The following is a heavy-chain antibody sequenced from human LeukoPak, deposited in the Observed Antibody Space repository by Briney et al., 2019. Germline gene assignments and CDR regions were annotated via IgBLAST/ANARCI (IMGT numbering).Heavy chain of an antibody. CDR2: IYPGDSDT. Sequence: GESLKISCKGSGYSFTSYWIGWVRPMPGKGLECMGIIYPGDSDTRYSPSFQGQVTISADKSISTAYLQWSSLKASDTAMYYRANFHYYDSSAYYYYFDYWGQGTLVTVSS. V-gene: IGHV5-51*01. D-gene: IGHD3-22*01. CDR3: ANFHYYDSSAYYYYFDY. CDR1: GYSFTSYW. J-gene: IGHJ4*02.